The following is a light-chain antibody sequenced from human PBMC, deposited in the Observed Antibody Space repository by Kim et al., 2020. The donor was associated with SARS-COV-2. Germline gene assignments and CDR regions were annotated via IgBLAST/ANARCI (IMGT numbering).Light chain of an antibody. V-gene: IGKV3-20*02. CDR3: QHSNGSLCT. J-gene: IGKJ1*01. Sequence: SPGDRATLSCRASQSVNSNFVSWYQKTPDAPPLLLYYGSSSSAAILAKFSSSACSTAYFVITISILSHDVVAFYCHQHSNGSLCTFGQGTKVDIK. CDR1: QSVNSNF. CDR2: GSS.